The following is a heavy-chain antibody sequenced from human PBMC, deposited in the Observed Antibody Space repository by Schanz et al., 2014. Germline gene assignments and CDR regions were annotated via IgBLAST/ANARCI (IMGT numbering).Heavy chain of an antibody. D-gene: IGHD6-25*01. Sequence: EVHLLESGGGLVEPGGSLRLSCATSGFSLDIFAVSWVRQAPGKGLEWVSGISGSGASTYYADSVKGRFTISRDNSKNTLYLQMNSLRAEDTAVYYCAKVRYSSGWRGDYFDEWGQGTLVTVAS. CDR3: AKVRYSSGWRGDYFDE. CDR1: GFSLDIFA. V-gene: IGHV3-23*01. CDR2: ISGSGAST. J-gene: IGHJ4*02.